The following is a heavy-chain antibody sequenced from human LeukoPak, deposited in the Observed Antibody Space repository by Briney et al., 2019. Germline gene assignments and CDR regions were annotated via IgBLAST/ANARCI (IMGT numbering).Heavy chain of an antibody. J-gene: IGHJ3*02. D-gene: IGHD3-16*01. CDR3: ATEGLGSYALYI. V-gene: IGHV1-69-2*01. CDR1: GYHFTDYY. CDR2: VDPEDGGT. Sequence: VASVKISWKVSGYHFTDYYMHWVPQAPGKGLEWMGLVDPEDGGTIYAEKFQGRVTITADPSTDTAYMELSSLRAEDTVVYYCATEGLGSYALYIWGQGTMVTVSS.